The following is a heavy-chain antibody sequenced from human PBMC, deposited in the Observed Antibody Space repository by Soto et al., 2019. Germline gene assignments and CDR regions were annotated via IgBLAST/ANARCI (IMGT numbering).Heavy chain of an antibody. CDR2: ISSSGSTI. CDR3: AIEGPLGLFDY. CDR1: GFTFSSYE. Sequence: GGSLRLSCAASGFTFSSYEMTWVRQAPGKGLEWVSYISSSGSTIYYADSVKGRFTISRDNAKNSLYLQMNSLRAEDTAVYYSAIEGPLGLFDYWGQGTLVTVSS. J-gene: IGHJ4*02. V-gene: IGHV3-48*03. D-gene: IGHD1-26*01.